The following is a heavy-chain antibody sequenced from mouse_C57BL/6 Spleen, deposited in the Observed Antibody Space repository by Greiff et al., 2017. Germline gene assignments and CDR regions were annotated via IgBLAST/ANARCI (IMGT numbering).Heavy chain of an antibody. CDR3: ARGTGTWGAWFAY. Sequence: VQLQQSGAELVRPGASVKLSCKASGYTFTDYYINWVKQRPGQGLEWIARIYPGSGNTYYNEKFKGKATLTAEKSSSTAYMQLSSLTSEDSAVYFCARGTGTWGAWFAYWGQGTLVTVSA. CDR1: GYTFTDYY. V-gene: IGHV1-76*01. CDR2: IYPGSGNT. J-gene: IGHJ3*01. D-gene: IGHD4-1*01.